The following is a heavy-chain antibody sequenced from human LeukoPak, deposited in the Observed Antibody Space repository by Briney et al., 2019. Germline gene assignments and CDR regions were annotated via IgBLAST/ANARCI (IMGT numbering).Heavy chain of an antibody. CDR1: GGSISAYY. V-gene: IGHV4-4*07. J-gene: IGHJ4*02. CDR2: IYTGGT. Sequence: KSSETLSLTCTVSGGSISAYYWSWIRQPAGKGPEWIGRIYTGGTIYNPSLQSRVAISVDKSKNQISLRLNSVTAADTAIYYCVRDLDYWGQGTPVTVSS. CDR3: VRDLDY.